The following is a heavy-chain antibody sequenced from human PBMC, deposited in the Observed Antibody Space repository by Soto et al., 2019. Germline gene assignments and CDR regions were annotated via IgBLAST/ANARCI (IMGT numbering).Heavy chain of an antibody. J-gene: IGHJ5*02. D-gene: IGHD2-8*01. V-gene: IGHV1-69*01. Sequence: QVQLVQSGAEVKKPGSSVKVSCKASGGTFSSYAISWVRQAPGQGLEWMGGIIPIFGTANYAQKFQGRVTITADESTSTAYMELSSLRSEDTAVYYCARDHRDIVLMVSFGWFAPWGQGTLVTVSS. CDR1: GGTFSSYA. CDR2: IIPIFGTA. CDR3: ARDHRDIVLMVSFGWFAP.